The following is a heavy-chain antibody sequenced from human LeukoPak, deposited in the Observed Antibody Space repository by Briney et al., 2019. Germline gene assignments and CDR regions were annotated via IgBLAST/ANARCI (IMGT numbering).Heavy chain of an antibody. CDR1: VFTFSTSR. CDR3: AKDSGWFRFDY. V-gene: IGHV3-7*03. D-gene: IGHD6-13*01. Sequence: GECLRLSCAASVFTFSTSRLTWVREAPWKGLEWVVNIKQDGSDKYYMDSVKGRFTISRDNAKNSLYLQMNSLRAEDTAVYYCAKDSGWFRFDYWGQGTLVTVSS. CDR2: IKQDGSDK. J-gene: IGHJ4*02.